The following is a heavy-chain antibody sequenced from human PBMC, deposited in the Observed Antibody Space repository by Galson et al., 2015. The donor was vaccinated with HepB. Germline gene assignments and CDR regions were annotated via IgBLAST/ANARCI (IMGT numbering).Heavy chain of an antibody. J-gene: IGHJ2*01. D-gene: IGHD6-19*01. CDR1: GFSLSTTEMR. CDR3: ARSGYSSGWYPWHFDL. CDR2: IDWDDDK. Sequence: PALVKPTQTLTLTCTFSGFSLSTTEMRASWIRQPPGKALEWLARIDWDDDKFYSTSLKTRLTISKDTSKNQVVLTMTNMDPVDTATYYCARSGYSSGWYPWHFDLWGRGTLVTVSS. V-gene: IGHV2-70*04.